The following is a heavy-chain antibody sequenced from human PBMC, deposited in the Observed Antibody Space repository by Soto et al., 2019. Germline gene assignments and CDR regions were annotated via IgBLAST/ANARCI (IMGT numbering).Heavy chain of an antibody. CDR3: ARSPLWSSNQFDY. V-gene: IGHV3-30-3*01. J-gene: IGHJ4*02. CDR1: GLTFSSYA. D-gene: IGHD1-26*01. Sequence: LRLSCAASGLTFSSYAMHWVRQAPGKGLEWVAVISYDGSNKYYADSVKGRFTISRDNSKNTLYLQMNSLRAEDTAVYYCARSPLWSSNQFDYWGQGTLVTVSS. CDR2: ISYDGSNK.